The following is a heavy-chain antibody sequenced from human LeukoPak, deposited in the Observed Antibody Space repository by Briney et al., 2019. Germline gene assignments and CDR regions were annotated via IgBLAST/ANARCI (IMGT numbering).Heavy chain of an antibody. V-gene: IGHV3-30-3*01. CDR2: IPYDGSNK. CDR3: ARDGGLWFGELLQRGDY. D-gene: IGHD3-10*01. CDR1: GFTFSSYA. Sequence: GRSLRLSCAASGFTFSSYAMHWVRQAPGKGLEWVAVIPYDGSNKYYADSVKGRFTISRDNSKNTLYLQMNSLRAEDTAVYYCARDGGLWFGELLQRGDYWGQGTLVTVSS. J-gene: IGHJ4*02.